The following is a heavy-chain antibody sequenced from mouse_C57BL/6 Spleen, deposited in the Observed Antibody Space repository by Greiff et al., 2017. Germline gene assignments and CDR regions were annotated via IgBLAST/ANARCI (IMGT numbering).Heavy chain of an antibody. Sequence: QVTLKESGPELVKPGASVKISCKASGYAFSSSWMNWVKQRPGKGLEWIGRIYPGDGDTNYNGKFKGKATLTADKSSSTAYMQLSSLTSEDSAVYFCAREAGYYADFDYWGQGTTLTVSS. V-gene: IGHV1-82*01. CDR2: IYPGDGDT. D-gene: IGHD2-3*01. CDR1: GYAFSSSW. J-gene: IGHJ2*01. CDR3: AREAGYYADFDY.